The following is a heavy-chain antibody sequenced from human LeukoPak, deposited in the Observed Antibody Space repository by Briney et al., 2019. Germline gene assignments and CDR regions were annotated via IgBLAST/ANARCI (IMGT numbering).Heavy chain of an antibody. V-gene: IGHV3-48*01. CDR2: ISSGGSHI. Sequence: GGSLRLSCAASGFTFRNYNMNWVRQAPGKGLEWVSYISSGGSHIDYADSVKGRFTISRDNTKNTLYVQMNSLRVEDTAVYFCAKGDSNTWYGSQIDYWGQGTLVTVSS. J-gene: IGHJ4*02. CDR1: GFTFRNYN. D-gene: IGHD6-13*01. CDR3: AKGDSNTWYGSQIDY.